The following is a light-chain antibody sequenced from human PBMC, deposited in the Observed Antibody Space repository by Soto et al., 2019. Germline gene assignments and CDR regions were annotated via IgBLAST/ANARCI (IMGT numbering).Light chain of an antibody. J-gene: IGKJ5*01. CDR2: GVA. CDR1: QSISSS. V-gene: IGKV1-39*01. Sequence: DFHMTQSPSSLSASVGHKFTITCRASQSISSSLNWYQQKSAKAPNLLIYGVARLQGGVPSRFCGSGSATDFTLSISSLQTEDFATYYCQQSYTAPSITFGHGTRLEIK. CDR3: QQSYTAPSIT.